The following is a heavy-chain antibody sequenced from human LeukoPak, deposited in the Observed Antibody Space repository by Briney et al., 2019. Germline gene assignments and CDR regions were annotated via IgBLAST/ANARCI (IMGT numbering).Heavy chain of an antibody. Sequence: SETLSLTCTVSGGSISSSSYYWGWIRQPPGKGLEWIGRIYYSGSTYYNPSLKSRVTISVDTSKNQFSLKLSSVTAADTAVYYCARLGEYSSGWYTYWYFDLWGRGTLVTVSS. V-gene: IGHV4-39*01. CDR2: IYYSGST. CDR3: ARLGEYSSGWYTYWYFDL. J-gene: IGHJ2*01. CDR1: GGSISSSSYY. D-gene: IGHD6-19*01.